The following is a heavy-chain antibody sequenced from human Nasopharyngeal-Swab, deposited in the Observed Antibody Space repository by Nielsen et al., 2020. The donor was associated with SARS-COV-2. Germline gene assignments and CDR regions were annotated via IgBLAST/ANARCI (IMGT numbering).Heavy chain of an antibody. CDR1: GFTFSSYG. Sequence: GGSLRLSCAASGFTFSSYGMHWVRQAPGKRLEWVAVISYDGSNKYYADSVKGRFTISRDNSKNTLYLQMNSLRAEDTAVYYCAKSSGGSPRRAFDVWGQGTMVTVSS. CDR2: ISYDGSNK. J-gene: IGHJ3*01. V-gene: IGHV3-30*18. CDR3: AKSSGGSPRRAFDV. D-gene: IGHD2-15*01.